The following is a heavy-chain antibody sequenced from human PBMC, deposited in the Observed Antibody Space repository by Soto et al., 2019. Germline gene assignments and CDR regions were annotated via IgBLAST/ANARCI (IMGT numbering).Heavy chain of an antibody. CDR1: GYTFTGYY. D-gene: IGHD5-12*01. CDR3: ARVEDGYKNFDY. V-gene: IGHV1-8*02. CDR2: MNPNSGNT. J-gene: IGHJ4*02. Sequence: ASVKVSCKASGYTFTGYYMHWVRPATGQGLEWMGWMNPNSGNTGYAQKFQGRVTMTRNTSISTAYMELSSLRSEDTAVYYCARVEDGYKNFDYWGQGTLVTVSS.